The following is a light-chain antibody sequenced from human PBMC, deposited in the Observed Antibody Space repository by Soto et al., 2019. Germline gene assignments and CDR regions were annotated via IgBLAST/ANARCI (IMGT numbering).Light chain of an antibody. J-gene: IGKJ1*01. CDR2: GAS. Sequence: QSSRTQSLYQGERATLSCRASQSVSSSYLAWYQQKPGQAPGLLIYGASSRATGIPDRFSGSGSGTDFTLTISRLEPEDFAVYYCQRNGRSWTFGQGTKVDIK. CDR3: QRNGRSWT. CDR1: QSVSSSY. V-gene: IGKV3-20*01.